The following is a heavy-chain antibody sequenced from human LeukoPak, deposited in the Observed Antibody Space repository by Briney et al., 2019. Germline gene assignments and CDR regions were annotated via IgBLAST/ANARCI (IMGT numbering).Heavy chain of an antibody. J-gene: IGHJ4*02. CDR2: MNPNSGNT. CDR3: ASGHFGWERLGGY. CDR1: GYTFTSYD. Sequence: ASVTLSCKSSGYTFTSYDINWMRHATGPGLELMGWMNPNSGNTGYAQKFQGRVTMTRNTSISTAYMELSSLRSEDAAVYYCASGHFGWERLGGYWGQGTLVTVSS. V-gene: IGHV1-8*01. D-gene: IGHD1-26*01.